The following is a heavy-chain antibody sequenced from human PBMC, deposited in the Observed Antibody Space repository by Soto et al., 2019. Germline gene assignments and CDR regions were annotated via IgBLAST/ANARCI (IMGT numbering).Heavy chain of an antibody. Sequence: GGSLRLSCAASGFTVSSNYMSWVRQAPGKGLEWVSVIYSGGSTYYADSVKGRFTISRDNSKNTLYLQMNSLRAEDTAVYYCARESYCTNGVCDDAFDIWGQGTMVTV. J-gene: IGHJ3*02. CDR2: IYSGGST. V-gene: IGHV3-53*01. CDR1: GFTVSSNY. CDR3: ARESYCTNGVCDDAFDI. D-gene: IGHD2-8*01.